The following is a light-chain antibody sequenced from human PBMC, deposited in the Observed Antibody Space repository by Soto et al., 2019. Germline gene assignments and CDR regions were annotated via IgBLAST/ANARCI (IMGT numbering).Light chain of an antibody. J-gene: IGKJ1*01. V-gene: IGKV3-20*01. CDR3: PKYSRSPWT. CDR2: GAS. Sequence: ECVFTQSPATLVFSPGDKATLSCRASQSVSGSSLAWYQQRLGQAPRLLIYGASSRATAIPDRFSGSGSGTDFTLTISRLELLFFVVWCRPKYSRSPWT. CDR1: QSVSGSS.